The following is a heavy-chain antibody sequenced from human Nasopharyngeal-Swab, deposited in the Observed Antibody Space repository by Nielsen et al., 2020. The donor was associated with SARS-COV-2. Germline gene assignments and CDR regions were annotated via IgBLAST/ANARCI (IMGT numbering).Heavy chain of an antibody. CDR2: IKQDGSDQ. Sequence: GESLKISCAASGFTFSSYWMSWVRQAPGKGLEWVANIKQDGSDQYYVDSVKGRFTISRDNAKNSLYLQMNSLRAGDAGVYYCARGGSSFPFDYWGPGTLVTVSS. V-gene: IGHV3-7*01. CDR1: GFTFSSYW. J-gene: IGHJ4*02. CDR3: ARGGSSFPFDY. D-gene: IGHD6-13*01.